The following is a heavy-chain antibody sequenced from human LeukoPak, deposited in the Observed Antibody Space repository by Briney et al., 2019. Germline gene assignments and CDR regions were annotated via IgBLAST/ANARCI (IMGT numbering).Heavy chain of an antibody. V-gene: IGHV3-23*01. J-gene: IGHJ4*02. CDR1: GFTFSRYA. CDR3: VKRSSGHFFFDY. Sequence: GGSLRLSCAASGFTFSRYAMSWVRQAPGKGLGWVSAIFGSGVTTSYAASVKGRLTISRANSKTRLYLQITSLRAEDPAVYYCVKRSSGHFFFDYWGQGTLVSVSS. CDR2: IFGSGVTT. D-gene: IGHD3-22*01.